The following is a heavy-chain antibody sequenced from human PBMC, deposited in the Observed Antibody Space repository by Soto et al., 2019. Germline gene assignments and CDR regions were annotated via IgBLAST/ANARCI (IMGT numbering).Heavy chain of an antibody. CDR2: ISSGSSSI. CDR3: ARHLHPNYESAGWDALDI. Sequence: GGSLRLSCAASGFTFSHYAMNWVRQAPGKGLEWISYISSGSSSIYYADSVRGRFTVSRDNAMHSLYLQMNNLRDEDTAVYYCARHLHPNYESAGWDALDIWGQGTMVTVSS. V-gene: IGHV3-48*02. CDR1: GFTFSHYA. D-gene: IGHD3-22*01. J-gene: IGHJ3*02.